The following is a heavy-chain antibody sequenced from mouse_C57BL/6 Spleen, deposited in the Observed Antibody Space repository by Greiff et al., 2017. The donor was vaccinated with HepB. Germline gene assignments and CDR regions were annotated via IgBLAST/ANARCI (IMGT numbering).Heavy chain of an antibody. J-gene: IGHJ4*01. CDR2: IDPETGGT. D-gene: IGHD1-1*02. CDR1: GYTFTDYE. V-gene: IGHV1-15*01. CDR3: TRALYYSY. Sequence: QVQLKESGAELVRPGASVTLSCKASGYTFTDYEMHWVKQTPVHGLEWIGAIDPETGGTAYNQKFKGKAILTADKSSSTAYMELRSLTSEDSAVYYCTRALYYSYWGQGTSVTVSS.